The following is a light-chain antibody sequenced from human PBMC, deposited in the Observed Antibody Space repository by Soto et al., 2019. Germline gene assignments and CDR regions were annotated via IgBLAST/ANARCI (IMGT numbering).Light chain of an antibody. CDR3: HHFGSLPQR. CDR1: QSVASSY. J-gene: IGKJ1*01. V-gene: IGKV3-20*01. CDR2: SAS. Sequence: EVVLTQSPGTLSLSPGERVTLSCRASQSVASSYLAWYQQKPGRAPRLLFYSASSRATGTPDRCSGSGYGTNFTLTITSLEPEDFAVYYCHHFGSLPQRLGQGSKVDIK.